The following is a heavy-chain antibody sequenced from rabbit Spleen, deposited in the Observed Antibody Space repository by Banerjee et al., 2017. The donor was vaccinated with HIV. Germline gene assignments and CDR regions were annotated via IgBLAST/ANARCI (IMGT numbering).Heavy chain of an antibody. D-gene: IGHD4-1*01. CDR3: ARDLAGVIGWNFYL. V-gene: IGHV1S45*01. J-gene: IGHJ4*01. CDR2: IYTSNGRT. CDR1: GFDFSSYG. Sequence: QQQLEESGGGLVQPGGSLKLSCKASGFDFSSYGVSWVRQAPGKGLECIACIYTSNGRTYSATWAKGRFTISKASSTTVTLQMSSLTAADTATYFCARDLAGVIGWNFYLWGPGTLVTVS.